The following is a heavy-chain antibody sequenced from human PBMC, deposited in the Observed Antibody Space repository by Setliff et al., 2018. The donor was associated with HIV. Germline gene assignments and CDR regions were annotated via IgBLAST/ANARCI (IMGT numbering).Heavy chain of an antibody. V-gene: IGHV4-39*01. J-gene: IGHJ6*03. D-gene: IGHD1-7*01. Sequence: SETLSLTCNVSGGSFSNSYYFWGWIRQPPGKGLEWIGSISYSGSTYYNPSLKSRVTMSVDTSKNQFSLKLSSVTAADTAVYYCARHRQGLTGSTPGYYMDVWGKGTTVTVSS. CDR2: ISYSGST. CDR1: GGSFSNSYYF. CDR3: ARHRQGLTGSTPGYYMDV.